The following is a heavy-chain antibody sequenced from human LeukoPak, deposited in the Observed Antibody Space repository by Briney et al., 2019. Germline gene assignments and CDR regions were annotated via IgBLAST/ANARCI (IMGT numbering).Heavy chain of an antibody. CDR2: IYSGGST. D-gene: IGHD6-13*01. Sequence: GGSLRLSCAASGFTVRSNYMSWVHQAPGKGLEWVSVIYSGGSTYYADSVKGRFTISRDNSKNTLYLQMNSLRAEDTAVYYCARVRYSSSWLDYWGQGALVTVSS. CDR3: ARVRYSSSWLDY. J-gene: IGHJ4*02. V-gene: IGHV3-53*01. CDR1: GFTVRSNY.